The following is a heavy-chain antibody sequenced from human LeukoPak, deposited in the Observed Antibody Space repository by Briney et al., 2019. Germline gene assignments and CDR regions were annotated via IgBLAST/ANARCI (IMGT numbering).Heavy chain of an antibody. CDR3: ARPLTGYHSFDY. CDR2: ISYDAVSE. D-gene: IGHD3-9*01. V-gene: IGHV3-30-3*01. J-gene: IGHJ4*02. Sequence: PGGSLRLSCAASGFTFTTYAFHWVRQAPGTGLEWVGFISYDAVSEYYADSVKGRFTISKDDSKNTVYLQMNSLRADDTAVYYCARPLTGYHSFDYWGQGTLVTVSS. CDR1: GFTFTTYA.